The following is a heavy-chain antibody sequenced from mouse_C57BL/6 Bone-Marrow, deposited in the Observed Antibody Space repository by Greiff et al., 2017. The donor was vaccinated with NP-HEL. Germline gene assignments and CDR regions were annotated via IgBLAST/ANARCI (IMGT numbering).Heavy chain of an antibody. CDR1: GFSFNTYA. D-gene: IGHD1-1*01. Sequence: EVKVVESGGGLVQPKGSLKLSCAASGFSFNTYAMNWVRQAPGKGLEWVARIRSKSNNYATYYADSVKDRFTISRDDSESMLYLQMNNLKTEDTAMYYCVRDYGSSLDYWGQGTTLTVSS. CDR3: VRDYGSSLDY. CDR2: IRSKSNNYAT. V-gene: IGHV10-1*01. J-gene: IGHJ2*01.